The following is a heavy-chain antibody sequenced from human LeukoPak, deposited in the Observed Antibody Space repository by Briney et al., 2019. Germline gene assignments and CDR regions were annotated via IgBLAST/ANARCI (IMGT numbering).Heavy chain of an antibody. CDR1: GGSISSYY. V-gene: IGHV4-4*07. D-gene: IGHD6-13*01. CDR3: AGGTSSWYGTTPMDY. CDR2: IYTSGST. J-gene: IGHJ4*02. Sequence: PSETLSLTCTVSGGSISSYYWSWIRQPAGKGLEWIGRIYTSGSTTYNPSLKSRVTMSVDTSKNQFSLKLSSVTAADTAVYYCAGGTSSWYGTTPMDYWGQGTLVTVSS.